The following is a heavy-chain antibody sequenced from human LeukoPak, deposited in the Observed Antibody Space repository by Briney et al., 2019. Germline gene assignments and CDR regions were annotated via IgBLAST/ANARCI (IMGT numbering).Heavy chain of an antibody. V-gene: IGHV4-34*01. CDR3: ARFLRSGYYLTPFDY. D-gene: IGHD3-3*01. CDR1: GGSFSGYY. CDR2: INHSGST. Sequence: SETLSLTCAVYGGSFSGYYWSWIRQPPAKGLEWIGEINHSGSTNYSPSLKSRVTISVDTSKNQFSLKLSSVTAADTAVYYCARFLRSGYYLTPFDYWGQGTLVTVSS. J-gene: IGHJ4*02.